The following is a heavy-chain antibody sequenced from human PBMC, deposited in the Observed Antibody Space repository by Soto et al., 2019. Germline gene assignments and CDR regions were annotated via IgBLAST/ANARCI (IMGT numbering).Heavy chain of an antibody. D-gene: IGHD3-22*01. CDR2: IIPIFGTA. CDR1: GGTFSSYA. CDR3: ARDFNYYDSSGYYSQAYDAFDI. J-gene: IGHJ3*02. Sequence: RASVKVSGKASGGTFSSYAISWVRQAPGQGLEWMGGIIPIFGTANYAQKFQRRVTITADETTSTAYMELSSLRSEDTAVYYCARDFNYYDSSGYYSQAYDAFDIWGQGTMVTVSS. V-gene: IGHV1-69*13.